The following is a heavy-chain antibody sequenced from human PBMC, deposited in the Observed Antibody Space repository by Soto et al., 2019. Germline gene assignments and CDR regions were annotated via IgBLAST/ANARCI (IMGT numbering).Heavy chain of an antibody. V-gene: IGHV3-74*01. CDR2: IKYDGSTT. CDR3: SGGALGSYWFDP. CDR1: AFTFSSSG. D-gene: IGHD1-26*01. J-gene: IGHJ5*02. Sequence: EGQLVESGGALVQPGGSLRLSCAASAFTFSSSGMHWVRQAPGEGLVWISRIKYDGSTTNYAASVQGRITISRDNADNIVDLEINSVRAEDRGVYNWSGGALGSYWFDPWGQGTLVSVYS.